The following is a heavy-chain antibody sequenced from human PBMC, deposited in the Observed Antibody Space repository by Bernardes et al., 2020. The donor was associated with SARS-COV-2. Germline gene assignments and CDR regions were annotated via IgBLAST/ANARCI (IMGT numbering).Heavy chain of an antibody. V-gene: IGHV4-39*01. D-gene: IGHD6-19*01. CDR1: GGSISSSSYY. Sequence: SETLSLTCTVSGGSISSSSYYWGWLLQPPGKGLEWIGSIYYSGSTYYNPSLKSRVTISVDTSKNQFSLKLSSVTAADTAVYYCARLSIAVAKRAFDYWGQGTLVTVSS. CDR3: ARLSIAVAKRAFDY. CDR2: IYYSGST. J-gene: IGHJ4*02.